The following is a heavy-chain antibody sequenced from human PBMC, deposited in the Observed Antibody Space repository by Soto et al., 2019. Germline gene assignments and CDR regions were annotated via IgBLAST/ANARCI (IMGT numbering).Heavy chain of an antibody. CDR3: AKLGYYYGSGSPTWFDP. V-gene: IGHV3-23*01. CDR1: GFTFSSYA. D-gene: IGHD3-10*01. CDR2: ISGSGGTT. J-gene: IGHJ5*02. Sequence: EVQLLESGGGLVQPGGSLRLSCAASGFTFSSYAMSWVRQAPGKGLEWVSAISGSGGTTYYADSVKGRFTISRDNSNNTQYLQMNSLRSEDTAVYYSAKLGYYYGSGSPTWFDPWGQGTLVTVSS.